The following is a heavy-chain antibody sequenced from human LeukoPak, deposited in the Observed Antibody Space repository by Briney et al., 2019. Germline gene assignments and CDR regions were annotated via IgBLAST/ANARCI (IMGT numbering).Heavy chain of an antibody. CDR1: GFSLSTSGVG. J-gene: IGHJ5*02. CDR2: IYWDDDK. D-gene: IGHD3-22*01. CDR3: AQRRYYDSGDTRWFDP. V-gene: IGHV2-5*02. Sequence: SGPTLVKPTQTLTLTCTFSGFSLSTSGVGVGWIRQPPGKALEWLALIYWDDDKRYSPSLKSRLTITKDTSKNQVVLTVTNMDPLDAATYYCAQRRYYDSGDTRWFDPWGQGTLVTVSS.